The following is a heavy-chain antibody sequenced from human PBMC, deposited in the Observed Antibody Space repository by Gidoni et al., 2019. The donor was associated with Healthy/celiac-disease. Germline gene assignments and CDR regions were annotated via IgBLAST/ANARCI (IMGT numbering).Heavy chain of an antibody. CDR1: GCTFRSYA. J-gene: IGHJ4*02. Sequence: QVQLVESGGGVVQPGGSLGLSCSACGCTFRSYAMHWVRQAPGKGLEWVTIISYDGSKKDYADSVKGQFTISRDNSKNRLYLQMNSLKSEDTAVYYCARDHGPQVVSGAILGFWGQGTLVTVSS. CDR3: ARDHGPQVVSGAILGF. D-gene: IGHD2-2*01. CDR2: ISYDGSKK. V-gene: IGHV3-30-3*01.